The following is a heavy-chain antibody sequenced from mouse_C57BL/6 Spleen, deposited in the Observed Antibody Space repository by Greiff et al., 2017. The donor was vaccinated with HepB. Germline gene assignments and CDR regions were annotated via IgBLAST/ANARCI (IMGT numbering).Heavy chain of an antibody. V-gene: IGHV5-9*01. CDR3: ARHRSNYEAMDD. Sequence: EVKLMESGGGLVKPGGSLKLSCAASGFTFSSYTMSWVRQTPEKRLEWVATISGGGGNTYYPDSVKGRFTISRDNAKNTLYLQMSSLRAEDTALYYCARHRSNYEAMDDWGQGTSVTVSS. J-gene: IGHJ4*01. CDR1: GFTFSSYT. D-gene: IGHD2-5*01. CDR2: ISGGGGNT.